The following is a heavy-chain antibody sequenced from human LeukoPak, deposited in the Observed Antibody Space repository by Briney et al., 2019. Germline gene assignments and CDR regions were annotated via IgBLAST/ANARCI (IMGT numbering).Heavy chain of an antibody. D-gene: IGHD3-22*01. V-gene: IGHV3-23*01. J-gene: IGHJ4*02. Sequence: QPGGTLRLSCAASGFTFSSYGMSWVRQAPGKGLEWVSAISGSGGSTYYADSVKGRFTISRDNSKNTLYLQMNSLRAEDTAVYYCAKELVVITLGLDYWGQGTLVTVSS. CDR1: GFTFSSYG. CDR3: AKELVVITLGLDY. CDR2: ISGSGGST.